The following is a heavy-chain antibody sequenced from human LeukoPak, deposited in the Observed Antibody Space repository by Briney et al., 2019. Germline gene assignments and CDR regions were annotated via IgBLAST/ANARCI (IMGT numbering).Heavy chain of an antibody. D-gene: IGHD6-19*01. CDR2: INHSGST. CDR1: GGSFSGYY. Sequence: PSETLSLTCAVYGGSFSGYYWSWIRQPPGKGLEWIREINHSGSTNYNPSLKSRVTISVDTSKNQFSLKLSSVTAADTAVYYCARRGIAVAGIIWGQGTMVTVSS. J-gene: IGHJ3*02. CDR3: ARRGIAVAGII. V-gene: IGHV4-34*01.